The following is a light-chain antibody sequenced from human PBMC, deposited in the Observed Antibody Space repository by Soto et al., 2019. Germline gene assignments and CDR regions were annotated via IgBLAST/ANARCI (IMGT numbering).Light chain of an antibody. CDR1: QSISSY. Sequence: DIQMTQSPSSLSASVVDRVTITCRASQSISSYLNWYQQKPWKAPKLLIYAASSLQSGVPSGFSGSGSGTDFTLTISSLQPEDFATYYCQQSYSTPITFGQGTRLEI. J-gene: IGKJ5*01. CDR3: QQSYSTPIT. CDR2: AAS. V-gene: IGKV1-39*01.